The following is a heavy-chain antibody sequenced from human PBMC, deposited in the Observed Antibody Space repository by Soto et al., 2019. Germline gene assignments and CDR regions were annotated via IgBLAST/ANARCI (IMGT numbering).Heavy chain of an antibody. CDR2: IYTSGTT. CDR1: VGSCSDDY. V-gene: IGHV4-59*10. J-gene: IGHJ6*02. D-gene: IGHD1-26*01. Sequence: SETLSLTCAMYVGSCSDDYWSWIRQPAGKALEWIGRIYTSGTTNYNPSLKSRATILVDTSKNQFSLKLSSVTAADTAVYYCAREGASGFGMDVWGQGTTVTVSS. CDR3: AREGASGFGMDV.